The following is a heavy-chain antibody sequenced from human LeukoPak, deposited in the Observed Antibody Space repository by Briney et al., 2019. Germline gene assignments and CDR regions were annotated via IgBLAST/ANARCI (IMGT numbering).Heavy chain of an antibody. CDR3: AKKRVDDRPPLH. J-gene: IGHJ4*02. V-gene: IGHV3-23*01. D-gene: IGHD6-25*01. CDR2: ITGSGGST. CDR1: GFTVSSNF. Sequence: GGSLRLSCAASGFTVSSNFMTWVRQASGKGLEWVSGITGSGGSTYYADSVKGRFTISRDNSKSTLYLQMNSLRDDDTAVYYCAKKRVDDRPPLHWGQGTLVTVSS.